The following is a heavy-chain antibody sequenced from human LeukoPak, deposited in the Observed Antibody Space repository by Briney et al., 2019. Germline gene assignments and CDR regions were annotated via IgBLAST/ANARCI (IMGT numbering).Heavy chain of an antibody. J-gene: IGHJ4*02. CDR1: GITLSNYG. V-gene: IGHV3-23*01. CDR2: ISDSGGRT. CDR3: AKELAAASVF. Sequence: PGGSLRLSCAVSGITLSNYGMSWVRQAPGKGLEWVAGISDSGGRTNYADSVKGRFTISRDNPKNTLYLQMNSLRAEDTAVYYCAKELAAASVFWGQGTLVTVSS. D-gene: IGHD6-13*01.